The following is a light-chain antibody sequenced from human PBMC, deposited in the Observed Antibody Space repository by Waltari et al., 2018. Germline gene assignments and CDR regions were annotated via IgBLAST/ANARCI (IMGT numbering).Light chain of an antibody. CDR2: GAS. CDR1: QSVSSN. V-gene: IGKV3-15*01. Sequence: EIVMTQSPATLSVSPGERATLPCRASQSVSSNLAWYQQKPGQAPRLLIYGASTRATGIPARFSGSGSGTEFILTISSLQSEDFAVYYCQQYNNWPPVYTFGQGTKLEIK. CDR3: QQYNNWPPVYT. J-gene: IGKJ2*01.